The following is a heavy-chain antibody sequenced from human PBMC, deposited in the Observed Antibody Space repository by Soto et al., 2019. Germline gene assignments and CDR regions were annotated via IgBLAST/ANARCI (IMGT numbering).Heavy chain of an antibody. CDR1: RGSISGYY. V-gene: IGHV4-34*01. J-gene: IGHJ6*02. D-gene: IGHD3-3*01. CDR3: ARSRFWRGSTGHYYYYGLDV. CDR2: SNPSGTS. Sequence: KPSETLSLTCAVYRGSISGYYWSWIRQPPGKGLEWIGESNPSGTSNYKSSLESRVTISVGMSKNQFSLKLTSVTAADTAIYYCARSRFWRGSTGHYYYYGLDVWGQGTAVTVSS.